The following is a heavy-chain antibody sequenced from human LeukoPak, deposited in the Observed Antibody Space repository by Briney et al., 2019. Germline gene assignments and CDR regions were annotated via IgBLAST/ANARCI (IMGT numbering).Heavy chain of an antibody. CDR1: GGSISSYY. CDR3: AATYYYDSSGYKGWFDP. J-gene: IGHJ5*02. D-gene: IGHD3-22*01. CDR2: IYYSGST. V-gene: IGHV4-59*01. Sequence: SETLSLTCTVSGGSISSYYWSWIRQPPGKGLEWIGYIYYSGSTNCNPSLKSRVTISVDTSKNQFSLKLSSVTAADTAVYYCAATYYYDSSGYKGWFDPWGQGTLVTVSS.